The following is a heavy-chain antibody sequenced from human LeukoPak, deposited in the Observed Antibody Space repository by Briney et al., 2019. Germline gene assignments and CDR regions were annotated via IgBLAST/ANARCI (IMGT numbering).Heavy chain of an antibody. Sequence: AGSMRLSCAASGFTFSSYSMNWVRQAPGKGLEWVSSISSSSSYIYYADSVKGRFTISRDNAKNSLYLQMNSLRAEDTAVYYCASEEGYCDRSGRELDYWVQGALVTVSS. J-gene: IGHJ4*02. CDR1: GFTFSSYS. D-gene: IGHD3-22*01. CDR3: ASEEGYCDRSGRELDY. CDR2: ISSSSSYI. V-gene: IGHV3-21*01.